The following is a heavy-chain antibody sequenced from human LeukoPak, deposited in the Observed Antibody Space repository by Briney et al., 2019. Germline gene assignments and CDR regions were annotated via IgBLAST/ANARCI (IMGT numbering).Heavy chain of an antibody. J-gene: IGHJ1*01. V-gene: IGHV4-39*01. CDR1: GGSISSSSYY. CDR2: IYYSGST. D-gene: IGHD3-22*01. Sequence: KPSETLSLTCTVSGGSISSSSYYWGWIRQPPGKGLEWIGSIYYSGSTYYNPSLKSRVTISVDTSKNQFSLKLSSVTAADTAVYYCARVSGYYYVYFQHWGQGTLVTVSS. CDR3: ARVSGYYYVYFQH.